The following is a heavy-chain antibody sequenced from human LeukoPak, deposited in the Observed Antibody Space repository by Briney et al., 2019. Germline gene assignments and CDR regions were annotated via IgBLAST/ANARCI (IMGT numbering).Heavy chain of an antibody. CDR1: GFSLSTSGVG. CDR2: IYWNDDQ. V-gene: IGHV2-5*01. Sequence: PGPTLVKPTQTLTLTCTFSGFSLSTSGVGVAWIRQSPGQALEWLAVIYWNDDQRYSPSLKSRLTITKDTSKNQVVLTMTNMDPADTATYHCAHNGLYHWGQGTLVTVSS. D-gene: IGHD2-15*01. CDR3: AHNGLYH. J-gene: IGHJ5*02.